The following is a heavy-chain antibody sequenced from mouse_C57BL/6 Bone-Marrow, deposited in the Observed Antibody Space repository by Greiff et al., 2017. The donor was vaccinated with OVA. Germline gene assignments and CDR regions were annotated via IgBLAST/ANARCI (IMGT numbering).Heavy chain of an antibody. V-gene: IGHV1-52*01. J-gene: IGHJ3*01. Sequence: QVQLKQPGAELVRPGSSVKLSCKASGYTFTSYWMHWVKQRPIQGLEWIGNIDPSDSETHYNQKFKDKATLTVDKSSSTAYMQLSSLTSEDSAVYYCARGGYDYDVAYWGQGTLVTVSA. CDR2: IDPSDSET. CDR1: GYTFTSYW. D-gene: IGHD2-4*01. CDR3: ARGGYDYDVAY.